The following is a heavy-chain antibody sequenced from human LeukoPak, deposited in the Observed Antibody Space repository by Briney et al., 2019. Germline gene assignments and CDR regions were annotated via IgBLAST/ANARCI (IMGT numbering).Heavy chain of an antibody. CDR2: INSDGSST. Sequence: PGGSLRLSCAASGFTFSSYWMHWVRRAPGKGLVWVSRINSDGSSTSYADSVKGRFTISRDNAKNTLYLQMNSLRAEDTAVYYCAKASSGSWEGGMDVWGQGTTVTVSS. D-gene: IGHD1-26*01. CDR1: GFTFSSYW. CDR3: AKASSGSWEGGMDV. J-gene: IGHJ6*02. V-gene: IGHV3-74*01.